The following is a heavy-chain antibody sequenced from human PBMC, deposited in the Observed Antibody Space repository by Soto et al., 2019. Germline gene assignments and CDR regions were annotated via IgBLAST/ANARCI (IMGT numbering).Heavy chain of an antibody. CDR3: ARGSYGSGSYLPEGYYYYGMDV. CDR1: GGSFSVYY. CDR2: INHSGST. J-gene: IGHJ6*02. Sequence: SETLSLTCAVYGGSFSVYYWSWIRQPPGKGLEWIGEINHSGSTNYNPSLKSRVTISVDTSKNQFSLKLSSVTAADTAVYYCARGSYGSGSYLPEGYYYYGMDVWGQGTTVTVSS. D-gene: IGHD3-10*01. V-gene: IGHV4-34*01.